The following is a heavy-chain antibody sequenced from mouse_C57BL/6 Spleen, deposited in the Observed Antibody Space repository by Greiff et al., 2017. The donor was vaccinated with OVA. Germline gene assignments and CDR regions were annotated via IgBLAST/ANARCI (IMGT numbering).Heavy chain of an antibody. CDR3: TPYGNYPYYAMDY. J-gene: IGHJ4*01. CDR1: GFNIKDDY. CDR2: IDPDNGDT. Sequence: VQLKQSGAELVRPGASVKLSCTASGFNIKDDYMHWVKQRPEQGLEWIGWIDPDNGDTEYASKFQGKATITADTSSNTAYLQLSSLTSEDTAVYYCTPYGNYPYYAMDYWGQGTSVTVSS. V-gene: IGHV14-4*01. D-gene: IGHD2-1*01.